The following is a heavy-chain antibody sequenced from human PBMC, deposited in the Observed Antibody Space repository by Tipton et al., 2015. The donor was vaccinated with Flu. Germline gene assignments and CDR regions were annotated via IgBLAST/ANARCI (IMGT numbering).Heavy chain of an antibody. CDR3: SNLSDNGDDR. J-gene: IGHJ5*02. Sequence: LRLSCTVSNASINRPGYYWNWIRQHSEKGLEWIGYVYYSGRTYYNPSLRSRFTISIDTSKNQFSLKVDSVTAADTAIYYCSNLSDNGDDRWGQGALVTVSS. V-gene: IGHV4-31*03. D-gene: IGHD4-17*01. CDR1: NASINRPGYY. CDR2: VYYSGRT.